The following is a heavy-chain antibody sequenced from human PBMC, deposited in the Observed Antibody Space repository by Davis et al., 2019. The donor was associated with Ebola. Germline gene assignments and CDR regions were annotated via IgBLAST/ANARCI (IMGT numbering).Heavy chain of an antibody. Sequence: SAKVPCKASGGSLCSYTISWVRQAPVQGLEWMGGIIPILGTANYAQKFQGRVTIIADESTSTAYMELSSLTYEDTAVYYCAGNGRRIVAYFDNWGQGTLVTVSS. CDR1: GGSLCSYT. V-gene: IGHV1-69*13. J-gene: IGHJ4*02. D-gene: IGHD2-8*01. CDR3: AGNGRRIVAYFDN. CDR2: IIPILGTA.